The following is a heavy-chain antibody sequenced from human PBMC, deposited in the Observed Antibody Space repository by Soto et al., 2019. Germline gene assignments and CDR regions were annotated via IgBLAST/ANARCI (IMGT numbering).Heavy chain of an antibody. CDR2: INPNSGGT. Sequence: ASVKVSCKASGNTVPNYAIHWVRQAPGQRLEWMGWINPNSGGTNYAQKFQGWVTMTRDTSISTAYMELSRLRSDDTAVYYCARGSIVVITDLGAFDIWGQGTMVTVSS. V-gene: IGHV1-2*04. CDR1: GNTVPNYA. CDR3: ARGSIVVITDLGAFDI. D-gene: IGHD3-22*01. J-gene: IGHJ3*02.